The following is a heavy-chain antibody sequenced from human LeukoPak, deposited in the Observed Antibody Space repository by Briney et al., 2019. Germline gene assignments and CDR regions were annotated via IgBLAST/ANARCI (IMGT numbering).Heavy chain of an antibody. D-gene: IGHD6-13*01. V-gene: IGHV3-23*01. CDR3: AKTKYSSNWYGFDY. CDR2: ISGSGGST. Sequence: GGSLRLSCAAYGFTFSSYAMSWVRQAPGKGLEWVSVISGSGGSTYYADSVKGRFNISRDNSKNMLYLQMNSLRAEDTAVHYCAKTKYSSNWYGFDYWGQGTLVTVSS. J-gene: IGHJ4*02. CDR1: GFTFSSYA.